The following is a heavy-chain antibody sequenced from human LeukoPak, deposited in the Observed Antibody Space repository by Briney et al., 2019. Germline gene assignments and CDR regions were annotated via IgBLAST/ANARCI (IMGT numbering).Heavy chain of an antibody. J-gene: IGHJ4*02. CDR1: GYIFINYC. V-gene: IGHV1-18*01. Sequence: ASVKVSCKTSGYIFINYCISWVRQAPGQGLEWMGRITVYNGNTIYAQNLQGRVTMTTDTSTSTVYMELRSLRSDDTAVYYCGRGEGFLDYWGQGTLVTVSS. CDR3: GRGEGFLDY. CDR2: ITVYNGNT.